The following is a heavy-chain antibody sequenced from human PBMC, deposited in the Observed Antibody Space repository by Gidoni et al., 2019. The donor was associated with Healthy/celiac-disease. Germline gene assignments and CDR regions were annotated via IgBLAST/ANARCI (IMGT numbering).Heavy chain of an antibody. CDR2: ITHSGST. V-gene: IGHV4-34*01. CDR3: ARWWDMTTLSIAGFDP. Sequence: QVQLQQWGAGQVKPSDTLSLTCAVDGGAFRGYYWSWIRQPPGKGLEWIGEITHSGSTNYNPSLKGRVTISVDTSKNQFSLKLSSVTAADTAVYYCARWWDMTTLSIAGFDPWGQGTLVTVSS. J-gene: IGHJ5*02. D-gene: IGHD4-4*01. CDR1: GGAFRGYY.